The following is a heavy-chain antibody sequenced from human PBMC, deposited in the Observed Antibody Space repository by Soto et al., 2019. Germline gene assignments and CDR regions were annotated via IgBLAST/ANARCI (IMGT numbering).Heavy chain of an antibody. J-gene: IGHJ1*01. Sequence: GGSLRLSCAASGFTFSSYGMHWVRQAPGKGLEWVAVISYDGSNKYYADSVRGRFTISRDNPKNTLYLQMNSLRAEDTAVYYCAKDGAQVHYTGYFHRWGQGTLVTVSS. CDR3: AKDGAQVHYTGYFHR. CDR1: GFTFSSYG. CDR2: ISYDGSNK. V-gene: IGHV3-30*18. D-gene: IGHD4-4*01.